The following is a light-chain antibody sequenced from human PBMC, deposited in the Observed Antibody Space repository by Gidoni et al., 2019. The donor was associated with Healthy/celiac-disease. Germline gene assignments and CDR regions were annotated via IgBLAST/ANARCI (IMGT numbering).Light chain of an antibody. CDR1: QSPLHSNGYND. V-gene: IGKV2-28*01. Sequence: DIVMTQSPLSLPVTPGEPASISCRSSQSPLHSNGYNDLDWYLQKPGQSPQLLSYLGSNRASGVPDRFSGSGSGTDFTLKISRVEAEDVGVYYCMQALQTPLTLGGGTKVEIK. J-gene: IGKJ4*01. CDR3: MQALQTPLT. CDR2: LGS.